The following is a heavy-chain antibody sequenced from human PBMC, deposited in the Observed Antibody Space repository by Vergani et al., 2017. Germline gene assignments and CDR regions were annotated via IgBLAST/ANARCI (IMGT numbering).Heavy chain of an antibody. CDR2: IHPADSAT. Sequence: EVLLVQSGAEVKKPGESLKISCQISGYSFTNYWIGWVRQMPGKGLEWMGIIHPADSATRYSPSFQGQVTISVDKSISTAYLQRSSLRASDSAMYYCARLYGRDSSGSKYFDYWGQGTLVTVSS. CDR3: ARLYGRDSSGSKYFDY. J-gene: IGHJ4*01. V-gene: IGHV5-51*01. CDR1: GYSFTNYW. D-gene: IGHD3-22*01.